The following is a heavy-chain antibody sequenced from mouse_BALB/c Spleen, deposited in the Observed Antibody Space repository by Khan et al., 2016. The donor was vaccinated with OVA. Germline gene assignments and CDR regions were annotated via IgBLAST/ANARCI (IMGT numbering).Heavy chain of an antibody. CDR2: INPRSSYT. CDR3: ARRTTGYAMDY. D-gene: IGHD2-14*01. V-gene: IGHV1-4*01. CDR1: GYTFTSNT. Sequence: QVQLNESGAELARPGASVKMSCKASGYTFTSNTMHWVKQRPGQGLEWIGYINPRSSYTNYNQKFKDKATLTADKSSSTAYMQLSSLTSEDSAVYYCARRTTGYAMDYWGQGTPVTVSS. J-gene: IGHJ4*01.